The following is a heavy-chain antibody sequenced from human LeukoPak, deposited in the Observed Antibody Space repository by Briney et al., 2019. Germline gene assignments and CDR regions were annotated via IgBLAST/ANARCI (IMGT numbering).Heavy chain of an antibody. V-gene: IGHV3-30-3*01. D-gene: IGHD4-17*01. CDR2: ISYDGSNK. CDR1: GFTFSSYA. J-gene: IGHJ4*02. Sequence: PGRSLRLSCAASGFTFSSYAMHWVRQAPGKGLEWVAVISYDGSNKYYADSVKGRFTISRDNSKNTLYLQVNSLRAEDTAVYYCARDHFPSYDYGDTSDYWGQGTLVTVSS. CDR3: ARDHFPSYDYGDTSDY.